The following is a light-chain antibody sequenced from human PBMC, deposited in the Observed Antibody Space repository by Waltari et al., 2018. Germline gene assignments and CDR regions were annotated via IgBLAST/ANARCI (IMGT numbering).Light chain of an antibody. CDR2: HAS. CDR1: QSISTW. CDR3: QHYNRESQP. J-gene: IGKJ1*01. V-gene: IGKV1-5*01. Sequence: DIQMTQSPSTLSASVGDRVTITCRASQSISTWLAWYQQRPGTAPKLLIYHASTLESGVPSRFSGSGVGTKFTLTISGLQPDDFATYYCQHYNRESQPFGQGTKVEIK.